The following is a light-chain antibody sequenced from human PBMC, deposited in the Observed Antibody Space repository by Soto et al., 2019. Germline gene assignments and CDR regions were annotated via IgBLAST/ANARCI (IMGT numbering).Light chain of an antibody. Sequence: EIVLTQSPGTLSLSPGERATLSCRASQSVSSTYIAWYQQKPGQAPRLLIYAASSRATGIPDRFSGSGSGTGFTLTISRLEPEDFAVYYCQQHGSSHMYTFGQGTKLEIK. V-gene: IGKV3-20*01. CDR3: QQHGSSHMYT. CDR1: QSVSSTY. CDR2: AAS. J-gene: IGKJ2*01.